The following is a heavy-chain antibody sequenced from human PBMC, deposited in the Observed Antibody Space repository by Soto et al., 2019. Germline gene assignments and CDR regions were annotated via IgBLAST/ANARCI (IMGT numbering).Heavy chain of an antibody. J-gene: IGHJ4*02. Sequence: GGSLRLSCAASGFAFSTYVMNWVRQAPGKGLEWVSYINSGSSLIYYADSVRGRFTISRDNAKNLLYLQMDSLRAEDTAVYYCARTIVGATVRLDYWRQGTQVTVSS. V-gene: IGHV3-48*01. CDR1: GFAFSTYV. CDR3: ARTIVGATVRLDY. D-gene: IGHD1-26*01. CDR2: INSGSSLI.